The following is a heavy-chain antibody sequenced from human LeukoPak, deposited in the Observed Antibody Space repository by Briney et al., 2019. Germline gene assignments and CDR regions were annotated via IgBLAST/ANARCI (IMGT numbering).Heavy chain of an antibody. V-gene: IGHV1-18*01. CDR3: ARVGPEAWISFVVFDS. J-gene: IGHJ4*02. Sequence: GASVKVSCKSSGYTFTNYGVIWVRQAPGQGLEWMGWISPYNGNTNYAQNFQDRITMTTDTSTNTAYMELRSLRSDDTAVYYCARVGPEAWISFVVFDSWGRGTLVAVSS. CDR1: GYTFTNYG. CDR2: ISPYNGNT. D-gene: IGHD5-12*01.